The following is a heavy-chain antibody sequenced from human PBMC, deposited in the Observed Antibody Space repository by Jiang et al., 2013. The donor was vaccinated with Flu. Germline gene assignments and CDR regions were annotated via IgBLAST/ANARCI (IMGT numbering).Heavy chain of an antibody. CDR2: IYHSGST. CDR1: GYSISSGYY. V-gene: IGHV4-38-2*01. Sequence: GSGLVKPSETLSLTCAVSGYSISSGYYWGWIRQPPGKGLEWIGSIYHSGSTYYNPSLKSRVTISVDTSKNQFSLKLSSVTAADTAVYYCAVSGDSSGYYPDGDAFDIWGQGTMVTVSS. J-gene: IGHJ3*02. D-gene: IGHD3-22*01. CDR3: AVSGDSSGYYPDGDAFDI.